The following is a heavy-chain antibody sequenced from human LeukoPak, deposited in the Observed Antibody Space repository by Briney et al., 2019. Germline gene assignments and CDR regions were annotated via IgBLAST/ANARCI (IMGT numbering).Heavy chain of an antibody. CDR2: VYGGDTT. J-gene: IGHJ4*02. Sequence: GGSLRLSCAASGFTVSSNYMTWVRQAPGKGLEWVSVVYGGDTTYYADSVKGRFTISRDNSKNTLYLQMNSLRAEDTAVYYCARYDYGDYYFDYWGQGTLVTVSA. V-gene: IGHV3-66*01. CDR3: ARYDYGDYYFDY. D-gene: IGHD4-17*01. CDR1: GFTVSSNY.